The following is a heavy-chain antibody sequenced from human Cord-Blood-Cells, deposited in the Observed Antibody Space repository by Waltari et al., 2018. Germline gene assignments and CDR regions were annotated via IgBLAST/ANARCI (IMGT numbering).Heavy chain of an antibody. D-gene: IGHD6-6*01. CDR3: ARGGGRSSSSSGGVDY. V-gene: IGHV4-31*03. CDR1: GGSISSGGYY. J-gene: IGHJ4*02. CDR2: IYYSGST. Sequence: QVQLQESGPGLVKPSQTLSLTCTVSGGSISSGGYYWSWIRQHPGKGLEWIGYIYYSGSTYYNPSLKSRVTISVDTSKNQFSLKRSSVTAADTAVYYCARGGGRSSSSSGGVDYWGQGTLVTVSS.